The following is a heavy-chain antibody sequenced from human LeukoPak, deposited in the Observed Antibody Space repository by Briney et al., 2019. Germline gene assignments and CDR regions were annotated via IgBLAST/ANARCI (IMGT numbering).Heavy chain of an antibody. Sequence: VSVKVSCKASVYTFTSYGISWVRQAPGQGLEWMGWISAYNGNTNYAQKFQDRVTITRNSSMSTAYMELSSLRSEDTTIYYCANGPDGYNTYWGQGTLVTVSS. V-gene: IGHV1-18*01. CDR1: VYTFTSYG. D-gene: IGHD5-24*01. CDR3: ANGPDGYNTY. CDR2: ISAYNGNT. J-gene: IGHJ4*02.